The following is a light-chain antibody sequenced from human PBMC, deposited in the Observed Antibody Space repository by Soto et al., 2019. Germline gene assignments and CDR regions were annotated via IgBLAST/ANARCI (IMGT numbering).Light chain of an antibody. CDR3: HQYNNWPWT. CDR2: GAS. Sequence: EIVLTQSPGTLSLSPGERATLSCWASQNVLSNYLAWYQQQPGQAPRLLIYGASTRATAVPDRFSGSGSETEFTLTIRSLQSEDSALYYCHQYNNWPWTFGQGTKVDIK. V-gene: IGKV3-15*01. J-gene: IGKJ1*01. CDR1: QNVLSNY.